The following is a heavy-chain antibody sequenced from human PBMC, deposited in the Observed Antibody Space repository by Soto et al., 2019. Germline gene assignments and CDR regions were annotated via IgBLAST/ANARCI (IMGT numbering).Heavy chain of an antibody. CDR3: ASPPGYCSGGSCSGWFDP. D-gene: IGHD2-15*01. Sequence: KTSETLSLTCTVSGGSISSSSYYWGWIRQPPGKGLEWIGSIYYSGSTYYNPSLKSRVTISVDTSKNQFSLKLSSVTAADTAVYYCASPPGYCSGGSCSGWFDPWGQGTLVTVSS. V-gene: IGHV4-39*01. J-gene: IGHJ5*02. CDR2: IYYSGST. CDR1: GGSISSSSYY.